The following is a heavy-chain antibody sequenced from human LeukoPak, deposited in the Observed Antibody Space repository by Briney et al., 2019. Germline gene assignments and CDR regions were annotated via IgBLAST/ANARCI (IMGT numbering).Heavy chain of an antibody. V-gene: IGHV7-4-1*02. CDR2: IYTNTGNP. CDR3: ARELVGLRWYYGVDV. Sequence: ASVKVSCKASGYTFTSYAMNWVRQAPGQGLEWMGWIYTNTGNPTYAQGFTGRFVFSLDTSVSTAYLQISSLKAEDTAVYYCARELVGLRWYYGVDVWGQGTTVTVSS. D-gene: IGHD5-12*01. CDR1: GYTFTSYA. J-gene: IGHJ6*02.